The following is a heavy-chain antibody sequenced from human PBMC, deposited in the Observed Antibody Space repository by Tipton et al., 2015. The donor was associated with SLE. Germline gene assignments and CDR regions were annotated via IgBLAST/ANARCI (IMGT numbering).Heavy chain of an antibody. V-gene: IGHV4-61*02. Sequence: TLSLTCTVSGGSISSGSYYWSWIRQPAEKGLEWIGRIYTSGSTNYNPSLKSRVTISVDTSKNQFSLKLSSVTAADTAVYYCAREGYSSSSVYYYMDVWGKGTTVTVSS. D-gene: IGHD6-6*01. J-gene: IGHJ6*03. CDR3: AREGYSSSSVYYYMDV. CDR2: IYTSGST. CDR1: GGSISSGSYY.